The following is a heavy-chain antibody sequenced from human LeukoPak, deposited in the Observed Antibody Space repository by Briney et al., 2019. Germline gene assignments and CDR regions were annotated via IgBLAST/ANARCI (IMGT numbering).Heavy chain of an antibody. J-gene: IGHJ5*02. CDR1: GGSISSGGYS. CDR2: IYHSGST. V-gene: IGHV4-30-2*01. D-gene: IGHD3-10*01. CDR3: ARAGAYGSGRGFDP. Sequence: SETLSLTCAVSGGSISSGGYSWSWIRQPPGKGLEWIGYIYHSGSTYYNPSLKSRVTISVDRSKNQFSLKLSSVTAADTAVYYCARAGAYGSGRGFDPWGQGTLVTVSS.